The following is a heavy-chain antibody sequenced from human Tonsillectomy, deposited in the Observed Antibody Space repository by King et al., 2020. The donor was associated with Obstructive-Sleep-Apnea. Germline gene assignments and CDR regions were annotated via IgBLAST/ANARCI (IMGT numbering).Heavy chain of an antibody. J-gene: IGHJ3*02. D-gene: IGHD3-10*01. CDR1: GGSISSTSYY. CDR2: IYYSGST. V-gene: IGHV4-39*07. CDR3: AGAPDLVPYGSDNGDDAFDI. Sequence: QMQLQESGPGLVKPSETLSLTCTVSGGSISSTSYYWGWIRQPPGKGLEWIGSIYYSGSTQYNPSLKSRITISADKSKNELSLKLNSVTAADTAVYYCAGAPDLVPYGSDNGDDAFDIWGQGTMVIVSS.